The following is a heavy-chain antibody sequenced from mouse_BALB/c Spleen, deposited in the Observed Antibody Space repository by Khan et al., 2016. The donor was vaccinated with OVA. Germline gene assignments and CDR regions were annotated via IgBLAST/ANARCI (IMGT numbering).Heavy chain of an antibody. CDR3: AKPRQYWYFDV. CDR2: MWGDGST. Sequence: QVQLQQSGPGLVAPSQSLSITCTVSGFSLTNYGVSWVRQPPGKGLEWLGVMWGDGSTNYHSALRSRLSISKDNFKSQVFLKLNSLQTDDTATYYCAKPRQYWYFDVWGAGTTVTVSA. J-gene: IGHJ1*01. D-gene: IGHD6-1*01. CDR1: GFSLTNYG. V-gene: IGHV2-3*01.